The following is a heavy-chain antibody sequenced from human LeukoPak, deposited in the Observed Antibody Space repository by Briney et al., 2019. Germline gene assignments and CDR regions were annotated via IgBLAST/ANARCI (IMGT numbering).Heavy chain of an antibody. CDR2: IWYDGSNQ. V-gene: IGHV3-33*01. CDR1: GFTCSRYG. J-gene: IGHJ4*02. CDR3: ARDHKPWELSSFDY. D-gene: IGHD1-26*01. Sequence: GGSLRLSCAASGFTCSRYGMHWVRQAPGKGLEWVAVIWYDGSNQYYADSVKGRFTTSRDNSKNTLYLQMNSLRAEDTAVCYYARDHKPWELSSFDYWGQGTLVTVSS.